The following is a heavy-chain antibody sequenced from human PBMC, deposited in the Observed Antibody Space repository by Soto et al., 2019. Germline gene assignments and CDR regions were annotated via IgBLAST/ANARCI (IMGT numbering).Heavy chain of an antibody. CDR3: AKTRGPGAFDI. V-gene: IGHV3-30-3*02. CDR1: GFTFSSYA. J-gene: IGHJ3*02. Sequence: GGSLRLSCAASGFTFSSYAMHWVRQAPGKGLEWVAVISYDGSNKYYADSVKGRFTISRDNSKNTLYLQMNSLRAEDTAVYYCAKTRGPGAFDIWGQGTMVTVSS. CDR2: ISYDGSNK.